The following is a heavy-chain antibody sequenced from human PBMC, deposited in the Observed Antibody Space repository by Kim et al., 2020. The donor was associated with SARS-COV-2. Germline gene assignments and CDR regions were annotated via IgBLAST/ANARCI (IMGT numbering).Heavy chain of an antibody. Sequence: SETLSLTCTVSGGSISSSSYYWGWIRQPPGKGLEWIGSIYYSGSTYYNPSLKSRVTISVDTSKNQFSLKLSSVTAADTAVYYCARVGAIDGEFDYWGQGT. J-gene: IGHJ4*02. CDR1: GGSISSSSYY. V-gene: IGHV4-39*07. CDR3: ARVGAIDGEFDY. CDR2: IYYSGST. D-gene: IGHD1-26*01.